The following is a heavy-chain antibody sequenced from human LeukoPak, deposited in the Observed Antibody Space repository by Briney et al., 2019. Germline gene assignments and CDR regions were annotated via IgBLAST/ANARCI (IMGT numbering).Heavy chain of an antibody. CDR2: IYSGGST. V-gene: IGHV3-66*01. CDR3: ARAGIVGAYFDY. CDR1: GFTVSSNY. Sequence: GGSLRLSRAASGFTVSSNYMSWVRQAPGKGLEWVSVIYSGGSTYYADSVKGRFTISRDNSKNTLYLQMNSLRAEDTAVYYCARAGIVGAYFDYWGQGTLVTVSS. J-gene: IGHJ4*02. D-gene: IGHD1-26*01.